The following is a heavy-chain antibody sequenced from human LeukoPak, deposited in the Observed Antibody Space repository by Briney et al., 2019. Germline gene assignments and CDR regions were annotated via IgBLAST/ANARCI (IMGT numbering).Heavy chain of an antibody. CDR1: GGSISSSSYY. Sequence: SETLSLTCTVSGGSISSSSYYWGWIRQPPGKGLEWIGSIYYSGSTYYNPSLKSRVTISVDTSKNQFSLKLSSVTAADTAVYYCARNRGWRSAGVLRFLEWLSAPFDPWGQGTLVTVSS. CDR2: IYYSGST. V-gene: IGHV4-39*01. CDR3: ARNRGWRSAGVLRFLEWLSAPFDP. J-gene: IGHJ5*02. D-gene: IGHD3-3*01.